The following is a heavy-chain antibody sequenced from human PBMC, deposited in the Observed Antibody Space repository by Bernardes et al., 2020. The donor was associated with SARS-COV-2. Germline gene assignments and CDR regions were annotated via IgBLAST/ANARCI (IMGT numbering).Heavy chain of an antibody. CDR2: ISPYNGNT. CDR1: GYVFTSYG. Sequence: ASEKVSCKAFGYVFTSYGIIWVRQAPGQGLEWMGWISPYNGNTNYAQKLQGRVTMTTETSTTTAYMELRSLRSDDTAVYYCAKDDDRPLFGAPGFDSWGQGTLVTVSS. CDR3: AKDDDRPLFGAPGFDS. V-gene: IGHV1-18*01. D-gene: IGHD3-3*01. J-gene: IGHJ4*02.